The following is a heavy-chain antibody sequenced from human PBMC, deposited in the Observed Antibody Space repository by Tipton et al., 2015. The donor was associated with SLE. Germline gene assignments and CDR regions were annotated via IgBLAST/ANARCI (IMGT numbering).Heavy chain of an antibody. CDR2: IYNSGST. Sequence: TLSLTCTVSGGSISSYYWSWIRQPPGKGLEWIGYIYNSGSTNYSPSLKSRVAISVDKSKNQFSLKLRSVTAADTVLYYCAGDVDWWAFDDWGQGTLVTVSS. V-gene: IGHV4-4*08. CDR1: GGSISSYY. D-gene: IGHD2-8*02. CDR3: AGDVDWWAFDD. J-gene: IGHJ4*02.